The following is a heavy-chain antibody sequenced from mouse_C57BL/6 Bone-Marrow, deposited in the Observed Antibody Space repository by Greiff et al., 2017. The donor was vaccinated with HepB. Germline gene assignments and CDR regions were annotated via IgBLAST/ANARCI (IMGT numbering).Heavy chain of an antibody. D-gene: IGHD1-1*01. J-gene: IGHJ2*01. CDR2: INYDGSST. CDR1: GFTFSDYY. Sequence: EVKLVESEGGLVQPGSSMKLSCTASGFTFSDYYMAWVRQVPEKGLEWVANINYDGSSTYYLDSLKSRFIISRDNAKNILYLQMSSLKSEDTATYYCARERDYGSSYYFDYWGQGTTLTVSS. V-gene: IGHV5-16*01. CDR3: ARERDYGSSYYFDY.